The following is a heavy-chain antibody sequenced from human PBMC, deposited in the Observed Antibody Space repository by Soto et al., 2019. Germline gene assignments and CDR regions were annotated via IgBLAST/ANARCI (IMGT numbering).Heavy chain of an antibody. CDR1: GFSVSSKH. V-gene: IGHV3-66*01. D-gene: IGHD3-10*02. CDR3: AKARLRACSRVFDY. CDR2: IYNDGSGGRI. Sequence: GGSLRLSCAVSGFSVSSKHMRWFRQAPGKGLEWVSVIYNDGSGGRIYYADSVKGRFTISRDKSENTLYLQMNSLRAEDTAVNFCAKARLRACSRVFDYWGQGTLVTFSS. J-gene: IGHJ4*02.